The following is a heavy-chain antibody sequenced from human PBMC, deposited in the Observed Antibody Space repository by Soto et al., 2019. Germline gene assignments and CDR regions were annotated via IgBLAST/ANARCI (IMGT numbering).Heavy chain of an antibody. Sequence: SETLSLTCTVSGGSVSSGSYYWSWIRQPPGKGLEWIGYIYYSGSTNYNPSLKSRVTISVDTSKNQFSLKLSSVTAADTAVYYCARVDSSLDYYYYGMDVWGQGTTVTVSS. CDR1: GGSVSSGSYY. J-gene: IGHJ6*02. CDR2: IYYSGST. CDR3: ARVDSSLDYYYYGMDV. D-gene: IGHD6-13*01. V-gene: IGHV4-61*01.